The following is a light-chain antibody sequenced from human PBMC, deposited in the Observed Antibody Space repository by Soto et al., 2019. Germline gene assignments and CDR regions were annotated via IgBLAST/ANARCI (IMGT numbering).Light chain of an antibody. V-gene: IGKV3-20*01. CDR3: QHYGSSPLT. J-gene: IGKJ4*01. CDR2: GAS. Sequence: IVLTQSPGTLSLSPGERATLSYRASQSVSASHLAWYQQKPGQAPRLLLYGASTRATGIPDRFSGSGSGTDFTLTITRVEPEDFAVFYCQHYGSSPLTFGGGTKVEIK. CDR1: QSVSASH.